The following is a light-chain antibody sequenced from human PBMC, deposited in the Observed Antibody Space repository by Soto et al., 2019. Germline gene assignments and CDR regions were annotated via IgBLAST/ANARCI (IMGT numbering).Light chain of an antibody. Sequence: DIQMTQSASTLSASVGDRVTITCRASQSISSWLAWYQQKPGKAPKLLIYDASSLESGVPSRFSGSGSGTEFTLTISILQPDDFATYYCQQYNSYSPYTFGQGTKLEIK. CDR3: QQYNSYSPYT. CDR1: QSISSW. J-gene: IGKJ2*01. V-gene: IGKV1-5*01. CDR2: DAS.